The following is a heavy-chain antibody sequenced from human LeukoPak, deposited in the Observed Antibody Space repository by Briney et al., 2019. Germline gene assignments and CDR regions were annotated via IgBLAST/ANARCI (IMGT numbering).Heavy chain of an antibody. Sequence: ASVKVSCKASGYTFTSYYMHWVRQAPGQGLEWMGIINRSGGSTSYAQKFQGRVTMTRDTSTSTVYMELSSLRAEDTAAYYCARYYYESSGYYRNFDYWGQGTLVTVSS. J-gene: IGHJ4*02. CDR1: GYTFTSYY. D-gene: IGHD3-22*01. CDR2: INRSGGST. CDR3: ARYYYESSGYYRNFDY. V-gene: IGHV1-46*01.